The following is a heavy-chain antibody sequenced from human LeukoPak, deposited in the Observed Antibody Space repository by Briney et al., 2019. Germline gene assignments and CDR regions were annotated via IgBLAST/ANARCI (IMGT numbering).Heavy chain of an antibody. CDR2: ISSSSSYI. Sequence: GGSLRLSCAASGFTLSSYSMNWVRQAPGKGLEWVSSISSSSSYIYYADSVKGRFTISRDNAKNSLYLQMNSLRAEDTAVYYCARDKGSFGGVIAFDYWGQGTLVTVSS. J-gene: IGHJ4*02. CDR3: ARDKGSFGGVIAFDY. D-gene: IGHD3-16*02. CDR1: GFTLSSYS. V-gene: IGHV3-21*01.